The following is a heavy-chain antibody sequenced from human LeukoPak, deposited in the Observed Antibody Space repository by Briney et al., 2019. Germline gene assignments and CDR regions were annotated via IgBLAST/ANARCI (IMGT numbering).Heavy chain of an antibody. D-gene: IGHD1-26*01. V-gene: IGHV4-59*08. Sequence: PSETLSLTRGVTRGLMMFLLWVWLRQPPGKGLEWIGYAYYSGVTQYNTSLKSRITMSIDTSKNQFSLKMSSVTAADTAVYFCAIQAYIGKDFLGRSHHRDLWGKGTTVTVSS. CDR1: RGLMMFLL. J-gene: IGHJ6*03. CDR2: AYYSGVT. CDR3: AIQAYIGKDFLGRSHHRDL.